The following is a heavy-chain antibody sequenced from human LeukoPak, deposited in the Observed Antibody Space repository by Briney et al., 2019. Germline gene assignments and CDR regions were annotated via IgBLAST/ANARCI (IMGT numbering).Heavy chain of an antibody. V-gene: IGHV3-7*01. D-gene: IGHD1-1*01. J-gene: IGHJ4*02. CDR3: ATVTSYRVDY. CDR1: GFTFGTYR. Sequence: GSLRLSCGASGFTFGTYRMSWVRQAPGKGLEWVANINHDGRKKCYVDSVKGRFTISRDNAKNLLYLQMNSLRPEDTAVYYCATVTSYRVDYWGQGTLVTVSS. CDR2: INHDGRKK.